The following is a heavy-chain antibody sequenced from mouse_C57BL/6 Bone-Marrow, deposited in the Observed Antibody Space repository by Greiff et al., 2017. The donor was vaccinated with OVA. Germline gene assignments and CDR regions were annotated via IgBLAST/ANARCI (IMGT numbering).Heavy chain of an antibody. V-gene: IGHV1-82*01. D-gene: IGHD1-1*01. Sequence: VQLQQSGPELVKPGASVKISCKASGYAFSSSWMNWVKQRPGKGLEWIGRIYPGDGDTNYNGKFKGKATLTADKSSSTAYMQLSSLTSEDSAVYFCERRDDYYGSSYDYYYAMDYWGQGTSVTVSS. CDR3: ERRDDYYGSSYDYYYAMDY. CDR2: IYPGDGDT. J-gene: IGHJ4*01. CDR1: GYAFSSSW.